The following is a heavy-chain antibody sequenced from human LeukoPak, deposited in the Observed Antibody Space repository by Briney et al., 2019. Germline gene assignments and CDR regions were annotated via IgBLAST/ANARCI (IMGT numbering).Heavy chain of an antibody. CDR1: GGTFSSYA. D-gene: IGHD1-26*01. CDR3: ARDNLVGATNDAFDI. Sequence: GASVKVSCKASGGTFSSYAISWVRQAPGQGLEWMGGIIPIFGTANYAQKFQGRVTNTADESTSTAYMELRSLRSDDTAVYYCARDNLVGATNDAFDIWGQGTMVTVSS. CDR2: IIPIFGTA. J-gene: IGHJ3*02. V-gene: IGHV1-69*13.